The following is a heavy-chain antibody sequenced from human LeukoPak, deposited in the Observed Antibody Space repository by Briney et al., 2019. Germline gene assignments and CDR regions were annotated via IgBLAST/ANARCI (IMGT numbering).Heavy chain of an antibody. Sequence: TGGSLRLSCAASGFTFSSYWMHWVRQVPGKGLVWVSRITSDGSDTIYADSVKGRFTISRDNAKNTLYLQMNSLRAEDTALYYCSRDRRTRFDPWGQGTLVTVSS. CDR3: SRDRRTRFDP. J-gene: IGHJ5*02. D-gene: IGHD2-2*01. V-gene: IGHV3-74*01. CDR2: ITSDGSDT. CDR1: GFTFSSYW.